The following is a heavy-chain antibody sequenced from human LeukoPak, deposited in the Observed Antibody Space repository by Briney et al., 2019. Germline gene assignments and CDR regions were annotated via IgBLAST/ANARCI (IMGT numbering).Heavy chain of an antibody. CDR1: GYTFTGYY. CDR3: AKYKFGYSSGWYTWYDP. V-gene: IGHV1-2*06. J-gene: IGHJ5*02. CDR2: INPNSGGT. Sequence: ASVKVSCKASGYTFTGYYMHWVRQAPGQGLEWMGRINPNSGGTNYAQKFQGRVTMTRDTSISTAYMELSRLRSDDTAVYYCAKYKFGYSSGWYTWYDPWGQGTLVTVSS. D-gene: IGHD6-19*01.